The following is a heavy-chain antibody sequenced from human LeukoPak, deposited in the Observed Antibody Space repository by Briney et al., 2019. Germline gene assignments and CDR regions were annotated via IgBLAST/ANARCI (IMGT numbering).Heavy chain of an antibody. CDR1: GYTFTSYG. CDR3: ARDRGSSYYDFWSGYHFDY. D-gene: IGHD3-3*01. CDR2: ISAYNGNT. Sequence: ASVKVSCKASGYTFTSYGISWVRQAPGQGLAWMGWISAYNGNTNYAQKLQGRVTMTTDTSTSTAYMELRSLRSDDTAVYYCARDRGSSYYDFWSGYHFDYWGQGTLVTVSS. J-gene: IGHJ4*02. V-gene: IGHV1-18*01.